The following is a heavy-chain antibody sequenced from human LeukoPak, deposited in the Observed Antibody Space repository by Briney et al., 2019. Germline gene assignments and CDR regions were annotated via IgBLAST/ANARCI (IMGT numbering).Heavy chain of an antibody. J-gene: IGHJ4*02. CDR1: GYTFTGYY. CDR3: ARGPFWSGYQIQHDY. Sequence: GASVKVSCKASGYTFTGYYMHWVRQAPGRGLEWMGWINPNSGGTNYAQKFQGRVTMTRDTSISTAYMELSRLRSDDTAVYYCARGPFWSGYQIQHDYWGQGTLVTVSS. V-gene: IGHV1-2*02. CDR2: INPNSGGT. D-gene: IGHD3-3*01.